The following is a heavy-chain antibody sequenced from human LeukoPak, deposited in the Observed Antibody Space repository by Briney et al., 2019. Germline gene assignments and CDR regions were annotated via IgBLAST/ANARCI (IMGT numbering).Heavy chain of an antibody. J-gene: IGHJ4*02. CDR1: GYTFTGYY. CDR3: ARVGATFYFDY. V-gene: IGHV1-2*02. Sequence: GALVKVSCKASGYTFTGYYMHWVRQAPGQGIEWMGWINPNSGGTNYAQKFQGRVTMTRDTSISTAYMELSSLRSDDTAVYYCARVGATFYFDYWGQGTLVTVSS. D-gene: IGHD1-26*01. CDR2: INPNSGGT.